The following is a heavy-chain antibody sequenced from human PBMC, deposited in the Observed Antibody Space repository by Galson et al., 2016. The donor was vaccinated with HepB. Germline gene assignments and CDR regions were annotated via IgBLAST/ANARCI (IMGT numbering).Heavy chain of an antibody. CDR3: AKSRNDGYDYTYYYPAMDV. CDR2: INTANGNT. V-gene: IGHV1-3*03. Sequence: SVKVSCKASGYTFTAYSMHWVRQAPGQRPEWVGWINTANGNTKYSQDFQGRVTINRDKSATTVYLELHSLRSEDMAVYYCAKSRNDGYDYTYYYPAMDVWGQGTTVTVSS. CDR1: GYTFTAYS. J-gene: IGHJ6*02. D-gene: IGHD5-12*01.